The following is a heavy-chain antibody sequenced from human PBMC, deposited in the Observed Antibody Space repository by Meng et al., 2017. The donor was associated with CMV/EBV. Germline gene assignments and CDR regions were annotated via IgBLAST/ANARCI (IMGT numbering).Heavy chain of an antibody. CDR2: INPNSGDT. J-gene: IGHJ5*02. D-gene: IGHD4-17*01. CDR3: TRDAHLTTVTPNWFDP. V-gene: IGHV1-2*02. CDR1: GDTFTDYY. Sequence: QVQLVPPGAELRNPGASGKVSCKASGDTFTDYYMHWVRQAPGQGLEWMGCINPNSGDTNYAQKFQGRVTMTRDTSISTAYMELSRLRSDDTAVYYCTRDAHLTTVTPNWFDPWGQGTLVTVSS.